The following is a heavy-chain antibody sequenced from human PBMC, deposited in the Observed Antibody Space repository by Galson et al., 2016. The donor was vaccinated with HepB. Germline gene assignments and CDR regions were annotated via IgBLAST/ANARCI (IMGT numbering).Heavy chain of an antibody. J-gene: IGHJ4*02. CDR1: GFTFSPYG. Sequence: SLRLSCAASGFTFSPYGMHWVRQAPGKGLEWVAVIWHDRSKKYYADSVKGRFTISRDNSKNTVYLQMNSLRVEDTAVYYCARGSEWLRFFDYWGQGALVTVSS. D-gene: IGHD5-12*01. CDR3: ARGSEWLRFFDY. CDR2: IWHDRSKK. V-gene: IGHV3-33*01.